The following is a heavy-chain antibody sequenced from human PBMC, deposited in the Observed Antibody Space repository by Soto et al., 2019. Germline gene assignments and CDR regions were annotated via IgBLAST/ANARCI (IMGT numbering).Heavy chain of an antibody. V-gene: IGHV3-30-3*01. CDR1: GFTFSSYA. Sequence: GGSLRLSXAASGFTFSSYAMHWVRQAPGKGLEWVAVISYDGSNKYYADSVKGRFTISRDNSKNTLYLQMNSLRAEDTAVYYCARDRDTAMVDYWGQGTLVTVSS. CDR2: ISYDGSNK. J-gene: IGHJ4*02. D-gene: IGHD5-18*01. CDR3: ARDRDTAMVDY.